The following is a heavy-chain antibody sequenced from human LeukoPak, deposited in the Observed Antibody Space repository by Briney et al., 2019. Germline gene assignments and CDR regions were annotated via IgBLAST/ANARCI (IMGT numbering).Heavy chain of an antibody. Sequence: SETPSLTCTVSGGSISSYYWSWIRQPPGKGLEWIGYIYYSGSTNYNPSLKSRVTISVDTSKNQFSLKLSSVTAADTAVYYCARDPGAGFDYWGQGTLVTVSS. J-gene: IGHJ4*02. D-gene: IGHD7-27*01. CDR2: IYYSGST. CDR3: ARDPGAGFDY. V-gene: IGHV4-59*01. CDR1: GGSISSYY.